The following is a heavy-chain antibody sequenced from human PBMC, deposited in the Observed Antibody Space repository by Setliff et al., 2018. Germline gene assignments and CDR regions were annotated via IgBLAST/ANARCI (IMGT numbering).Heavy chain of an antibody. CDR1: GGSISRSSYY. CDR3: TRERYFDWFFEY. Sequence: TLSLTCTVSGGSISRSSYYWSWIRQPAGKRLEWIGRIHASGSPSYNPSLESRVTISLDTSTNQFSLKLSSVTAADTAVYYCTRERYFDWFFEYWGQGTLVTVSS. V-gene: IGHV4-61*02. CDR2: IHASGSP. J-gene: IGHJ4*02. D-gene: IGHD3-9*01.